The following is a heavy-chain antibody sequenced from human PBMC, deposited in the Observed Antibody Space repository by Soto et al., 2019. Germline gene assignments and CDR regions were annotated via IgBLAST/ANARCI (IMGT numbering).Heavy chain of an antibody. V-gene: IGHV3-23*01. CDR3: VKGHSDSYYHFEY. D-gene: IGHD3-22*01. CDR1: GFTFSFCA. Sequence: EVQLLESGGALVQPGESLRLSCAASGFTFSFCAMSWVRQAPGKGLEWVSSMRGSNGDTYYADSVKGRFTISRDNSKNTLYLQMTSLRVEDTALYSCVKGHSDSYYHFEYWGQGALVTVSS. CDR2: MRGSNGDT. J-gene: IGHJ4*02.